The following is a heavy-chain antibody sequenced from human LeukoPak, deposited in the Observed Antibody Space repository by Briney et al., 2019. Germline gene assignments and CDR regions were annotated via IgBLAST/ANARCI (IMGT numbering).Heavy chain of an antibody. CDR1: GFIFESYG. D-gene: IGHD1-20*01. CDR2: IWHDGSNK. V-gene: IGHV3-33*01. CDR3: ARDYNWNLGDY. Sequence: GRSLRLSCAASGFIFESYGMHWVRQAPGKGLEWVALIWHDGSNKGYADSVKGRFTISRDNSKNTLDLQMSSLRAEDTAVYYCARDYNWNLGDYWGQGTLVTVSS. J-gene: IGHJ4*02.